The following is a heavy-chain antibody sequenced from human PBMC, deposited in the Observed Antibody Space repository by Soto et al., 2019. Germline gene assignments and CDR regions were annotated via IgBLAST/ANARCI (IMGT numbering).Heavy chain of an antibody. V-gene: IGHV5-51*01. CDR3: ARRLSPLDPYHFDY. D-gene: IGHD2-2*01. CDR1: GYSFTSFW. Sequence: GESLKISCKGSGYSFTSFWIAWVRQMPGKGLEWMGIIYPGDFDTRYSPSFQGQVTISADKSINTAYLQWSSLKASDTAMYYCARRLSPLDPYHFDYWGRGTLVTVS. J-gene: IGHJ4*02. CDR2: IYPGDFDT.